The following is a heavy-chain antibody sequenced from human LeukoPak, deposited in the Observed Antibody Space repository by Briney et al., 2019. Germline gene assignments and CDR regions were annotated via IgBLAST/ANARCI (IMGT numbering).Heavy chain of an antibody. CDR3: ARGLPMVRGARGGYFDY. J-gene: IGHJ4*02. Sequence: PSETLSLTCAVYGGSFSGYDWSWIRQPPGKGLEWVGEINHSGGTNYNPSPKSLVSISVGTSKYQFSLKLSSVTAADTAVYYCARGLPMVRGARGGYFDYWGQGTLVTVSS. D-gene: IGHD3-10*01. CDR1: GGSFSGYD. V-gene: IGHV4-34*01. CDR2: INHSGGT.